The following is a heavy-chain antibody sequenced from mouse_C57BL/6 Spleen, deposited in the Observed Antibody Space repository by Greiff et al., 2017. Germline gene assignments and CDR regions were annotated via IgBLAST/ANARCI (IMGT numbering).Heavy chain of an antibody. CDR3: SMGNYYFDY. Sequence: EVQRVESGGGLVQPGGSMKLSCAASGFTFSDAWMDWVRQSPEKGLEWVAEIRHKDNNHATYYAESVKGRFTISSDDSKRSFYLQMNSLRAEDTGIYYCSMGNYYFDYWGQGTTLTVSS. J-gene: IGHJ2*01. V-gene: IGHV6-6*01. CDR1: GFTFSDAW. CDR2: IRHKDNNHAT. D-gene: IGHD2-1*01.